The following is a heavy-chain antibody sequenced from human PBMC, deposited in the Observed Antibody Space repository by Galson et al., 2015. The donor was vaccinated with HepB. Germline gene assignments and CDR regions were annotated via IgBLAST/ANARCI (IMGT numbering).Heavy chain of an antibody. CDR1: GFTFNTYW. CDR3: ARCYYYESSGYFYYYPLVV. D-gene: IGHD3-22*01. J-gene: IGHJ6*04. V-gene: IGHV3-74*01. CDR2: INSDGSST. Sequence: SLRLSCAASGFTFNTYWMHWVRQVSGKGLVWVSRINSDGSSTSYADSVKGRFTISRDNAKNTLYLQMNSLRAEDTGLYHCARCYYYESSGYFYYYPLVVWGKGTTVTVYS.